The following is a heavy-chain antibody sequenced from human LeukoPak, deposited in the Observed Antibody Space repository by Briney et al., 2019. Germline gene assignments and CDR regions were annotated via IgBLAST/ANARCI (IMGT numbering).Heavy chain of an antibody. D-gene: IGHD3-3*01. J-gene: IGHJ4*02. V-gene: IGHV3-11*01. Sequence: NPGGSPRLSCAASGFTFSDYYMSWIRQAPGKGLEWVSYISSSGSTIYYADSVKGRFTISRDNAKNSLYLQMSSLRAEDTAVYYCAREAGQGFGVVYFDYWGQGTLVTVSS. CDR1: GFTFSDYY. CDR3: AREAGQGFGVVYFDY. CDR2: ISSSGSTI.